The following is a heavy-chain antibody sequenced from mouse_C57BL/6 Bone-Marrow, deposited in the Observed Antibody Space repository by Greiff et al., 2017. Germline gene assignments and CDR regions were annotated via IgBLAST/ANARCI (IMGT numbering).Heavy chain of an antibody. D-gene: IGHD2-4*01. J-gene: IGHJ3*01. Sequence: QVQLQQPGAELVKPGASVKVSCKASGYTFTSYWMHWVKQRPGQGLEWIGRIHPSDSDTNYNQKFKGKATLTVDKSSSTAYMQLSSLTSEDSAVYYCAIGYDYDEGFAYWGQGTRVTVSA. V-gene: IGHV1-74*01. CDR2: IHPSDSDT. CDR1: GYTFTSYW. CDR3: AIGYDYDEGFAY.